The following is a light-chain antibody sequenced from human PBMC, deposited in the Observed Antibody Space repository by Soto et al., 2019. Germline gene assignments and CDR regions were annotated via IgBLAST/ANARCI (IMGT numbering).Light chain of an antibody. CDR3: QQRANWPLTT. J-gene: IGKJ5*01. CDR2: GAS. CDR1: QSVTRRY. V-gene: IGKV3D-20*02. Sequence: EIVLTQSPGTLSLSPGERATLSCRASQSVTRRYLAWSQQKPGQPPRLLIYGASGRATGIPDRFSGSGSGTDFTLTISRLEPEEFAINYCQQRANWPLTTFGHGTRLEI.